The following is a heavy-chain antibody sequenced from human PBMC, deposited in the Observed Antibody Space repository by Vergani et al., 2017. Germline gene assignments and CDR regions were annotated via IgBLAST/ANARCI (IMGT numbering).Heavy chain of an antibody. V-gene: IGHV3-30*18. D-gene: IGHD3-10*01. CDR1: GFTFSSYG. CDR2: ISYDGSNK. Sequence: QVQLVESGGGVVQPGRSLRLSCAASGFTFSSYGMHWVRQAPGKGLEWVAVISYDGSNKYYADSVKGRFTISRDNSKNTLYLQMNSLRAEDTAVYYCAKGRNGDFGDYYYYMGVWGK. J-gene: IGHJ6*03. CDR3: AKGRNGDFGDYYYYMGV.